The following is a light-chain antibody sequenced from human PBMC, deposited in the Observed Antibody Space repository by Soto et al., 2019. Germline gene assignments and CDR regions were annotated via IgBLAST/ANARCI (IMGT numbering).Light chain of an antibody. Sequence: EIVLTQSPGTLSLSPGERATLSCRASQTVSSSFLAWYQQTPGQAPRLLIYAASSRATGIPDRFSGSGSGTDFTLTISRLEPEDFAVYYCLQYGSSPRTFGRGTKVEIK. V-gene: IGKV3-20*01. CDR2: AAS. CDR1: QTVSSSF. CDR3: LQYGSSPRT. J-gene: IGKJ1*01.